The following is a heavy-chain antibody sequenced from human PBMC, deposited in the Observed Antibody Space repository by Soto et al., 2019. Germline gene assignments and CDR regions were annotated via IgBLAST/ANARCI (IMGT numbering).Heavy chain of an antibody. Sequence: PGGSLRLSCAASGFTFSDYYMTWLRQAPGKGLEWVSFISGGSTTYYADSVRGRFTISRDNAKNSLYLQMNSLRDEDTAVYYCAREGVTTSHWGQGTLVTVSS. CDR3: AREGVTTSH. J-gene: IGHJ4*02. V-gene: IGHV3-11*01. CDR2: ISGGSTT. D-gene: IGHD4-17*01. CDR1: GFTFSDYY.